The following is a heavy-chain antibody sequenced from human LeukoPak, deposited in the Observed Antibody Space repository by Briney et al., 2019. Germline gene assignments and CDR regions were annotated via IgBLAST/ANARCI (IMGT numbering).Heavy chain of an antibody. J-gene: IGHJ6*02. Sequence: GSLSLLCGGSGFNLSCYNMNWVRPASREGVEWVSSISSSSSYIYYADSVKGRFTISRDNAKNSLYLQMNSLRAEDTAVYYCARDPGSGYFLWGQGTTVTVSS. CDR3: ARDPGSGYFL. CDR2: ISSSSSYI. V-gene: IGHV3-21*01. CDR1: GFNLSCYN. D-gene: IGHD3-3*01.